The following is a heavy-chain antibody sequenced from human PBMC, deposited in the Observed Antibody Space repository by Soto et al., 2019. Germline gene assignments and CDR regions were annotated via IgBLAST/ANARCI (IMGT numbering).Heavy chain of an antibody. CDR2: IIPNLGIP. Sequence: QVQLVQSGAEVKKPGSSVKVSCKASGGTFSIYTISWVRQAPGQGLEWMGRIIPNLGIPNYAQKFQGRVTITADKSTSTASRELSSLRSKDTAVYYCADWYGDKSYWGQGTLVTVSS. D-gene: IGHD4-17*01. CDR3: ADWYGDKSY. CDR1: GGTFSIYT. V-gene: IGHV1-69*02. J-gene: IGHJ4*02.